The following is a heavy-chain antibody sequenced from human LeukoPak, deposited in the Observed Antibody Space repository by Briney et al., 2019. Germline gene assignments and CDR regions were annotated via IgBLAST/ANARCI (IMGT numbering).Heavy chain of an antibody. Sequence: PGGSLRLSCAASGFTFSSYAMSWVRQPPGKGLEWIGEINHSGSTNYNPSLKSRVTISVDTSKNQFSLKLSSVTAADTAVYYCARGILDYWGQGTLVTVSS. CDR2: INHSGST. D-gene: IGHD2-2*02. J-gene: IGHJ4*02. V-gene: IGHV4-34*01. CDR1: GFTFSSYA. CDR3: ARGILDY.